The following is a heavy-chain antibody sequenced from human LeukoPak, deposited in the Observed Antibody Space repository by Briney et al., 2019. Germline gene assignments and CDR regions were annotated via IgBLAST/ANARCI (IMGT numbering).Heavy chain of an antibody. V-gene: IGHV4-39*01. CDR2: MYFSGST. Sequence: PSETLSLACSVSGGSISSTSYYWGWIRQPPGKGLEWIGTMYFSGSTYYNPSLKGRLTMSGDTSKNQFSPKLTSATAADTAVYYCARHRGYCSGSSCYLSWFDPWGQGTLVTVSS. CDR3: ARHRGYCSGSSCYLSWFDP. CDR1: GGSISSTSYY. D-gene: IGHD2-15*01. J-gene: IGHJ5*02.